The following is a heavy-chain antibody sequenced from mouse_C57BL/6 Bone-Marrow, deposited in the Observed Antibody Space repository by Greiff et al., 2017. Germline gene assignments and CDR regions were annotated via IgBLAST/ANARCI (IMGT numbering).Heavy chain of an antibody. D-gene: IGHD1-1*01. CDR3: ASYYEGEYFDY. J-gene: IGHJ2*01. CDR1: GYTFTSYW. Sequence: VQLQESGAELAKPGASVKLSCKASGYTFTSYWMHWVKQRPGQGLEWIGYINPSSGYTKYNQKFKDKATLTADKSSSTAYMQLSSLTYEDSAVXYCASYYEGEYFDYWGQGTTLTVSS. V-gene: IGHV1-7*01. CDR2: INPSSGYT.